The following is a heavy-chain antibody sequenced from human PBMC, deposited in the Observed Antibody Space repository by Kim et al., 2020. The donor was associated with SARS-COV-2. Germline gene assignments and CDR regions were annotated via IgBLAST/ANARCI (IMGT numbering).Heavy chain of an antibody. Sequence: SETLSLTCTVSGGSISSSSYYWGWIRQPPGKGLEWIGSIYYSGSTYYNPSLKSRVTISVDTSKNQFSLKLSSVTAADTAVYYCARQWIAAGSGEVDYWGQGTLVTVSS. CDR3: ARQWIAAGSGEVDY. CDR1: GGSISSSSYY. V-gene: IGHV4-39*01. D-gene: IGHD6-13*01. CDR2: IYYSGST. J-gene: IGHJ4*02.